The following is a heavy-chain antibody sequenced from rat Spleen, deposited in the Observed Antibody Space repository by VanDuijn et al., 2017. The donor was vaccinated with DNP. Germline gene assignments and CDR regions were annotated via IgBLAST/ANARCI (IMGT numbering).Heavy chain of an antibody. CDR1: GYTFTSSY. D-gene: IGHD4-3*01. V-gene: IGHV1-43*01. CDR3: ARSWVGVRGIWFAF. CDR2: INTGSGGT. J-gene: IGHJ3*01. Sequence: QVQLQQSGAELAKPGSSVKISCKASGYTFTSSYMGWIKQTTGQGLEYIGYINTGSGGTNYNEKFKGKATLSVDKSSSTAFMQLSSLTPDDSAVYYCARSWVGVRGIWFAFWGQGTLVTVSS.